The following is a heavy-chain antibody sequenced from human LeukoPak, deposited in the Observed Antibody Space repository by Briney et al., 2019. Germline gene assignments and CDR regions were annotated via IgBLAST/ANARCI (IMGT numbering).Heavy chain of an antibody. J-gene: IGHJ4*02. D-gene: IGHD3-16*02. V-gene: IGHV4-38-2*02. CDR1: GGSISSYY. CDR3: ARVADIVFDY. Sequence: SETLSLTCTVSGGSISSYYWGWIRQPPGKGLEWIGSIYHSGSTYYNPSLKSRVTISVDTSKNQFSLKLSSVTAADTAVYYCARVADIVFDYWGQGTLVTVSS. CDR2: IYHSGST.